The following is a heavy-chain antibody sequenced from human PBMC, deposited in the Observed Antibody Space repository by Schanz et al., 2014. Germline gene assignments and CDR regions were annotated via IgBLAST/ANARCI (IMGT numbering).Heavy chain of an antibody. CDR2: ISYGTSYI. Sequence: EVKMVESGGGLVKPGGSPRLSCAASGFNFSSYSLNWVRQAPGKGLEWVSSISYGTSYIYYAESVKGRFTISRDNAKNSLYLQMNGLRAEDTAVYYCARVALPGYSSPRDAFDIWGQGTMVTVSS. J-gene: IGHJ3*02. CDR1: GFNFSSYS. V-gene: IGHV3-21*01. CDR3: ARVALPGYSSPRDAFDI. D-gene: IGHD5-18*01.